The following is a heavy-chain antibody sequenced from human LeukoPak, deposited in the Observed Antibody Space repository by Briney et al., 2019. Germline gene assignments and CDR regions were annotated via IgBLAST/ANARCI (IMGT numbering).Heavy chain of an antibody. Sequence: SETLSLTCTVSGGSLSSYYWSWIRQPPGKGLEWIGYIYYSGSTNYNPSLKSRVTISVDTSKNQFSLKLSSVTAADTAVYYCARSGSRGYCSGTSCQGTNWFDPWGQGTLVTVSS. D-gene: IGHD2-2*01. V-gene: IGHV4-59*01. CDR1: GGSLSSYY. CDR2: IYYSGST. CDR3: ARSGSRGYCSGTSCQGTNWFDP. J-gene: IGHJ5*02.